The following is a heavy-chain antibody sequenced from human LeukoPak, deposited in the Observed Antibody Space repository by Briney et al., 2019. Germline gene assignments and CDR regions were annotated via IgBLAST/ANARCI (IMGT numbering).Heavy chain of an antibody. Sequence: VASVKVSCKASGYTFTSYYMSWVRQAPGQGLEWMGMIIPSCGSTNYAQKFQGRVTITRDTSTSTVYMELSSLRSEDTAVYYCARPYNWNLIPMVRGVTDNAFDIWGQGTMVTVSS. CDR2: IIPSCGST. CDR1: GYTFTSYY. J-gene: IGHJ3*02. CDR3: ARPYNWNLIPMVRGVTDNAFDI. V-gene: IGHV1-46*01. D-gene: IGHD3-10*01.